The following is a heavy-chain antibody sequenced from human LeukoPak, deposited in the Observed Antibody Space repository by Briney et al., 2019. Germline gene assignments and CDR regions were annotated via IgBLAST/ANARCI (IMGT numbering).Heavy chain of an antibody. CDR2: IYYSGST. CDR1: GGSISSYD. V-gene: IGHV4-59*08. CDR3: AAQSGSYYEGGFDY. D-gene: IGHD1-26*01. Sequence: PSETLSLTCTVSGGSISSYDWSWIRQPPGKGLEWIGYIYYSGSTNYNPSLKSRVTISVDTSRNQFSLKLSSVTAADTAVYYCAAQSGSYYEGGFDYWGQGTLVTVSS. J-gene: IGHJ4*02.